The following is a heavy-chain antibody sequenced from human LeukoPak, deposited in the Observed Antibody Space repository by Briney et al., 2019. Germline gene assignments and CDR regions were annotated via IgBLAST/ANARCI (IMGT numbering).Heavy chain of an antibody. J-gene: IGHJ4*02. D-gene: IGHD2-15*01. CDR2: ISSSSSYI. V-gene: IGHV3-21*01. Sequence: GGSLRLSCAASGFTFSSYSMNWVRQAPGKGLEWLSSISSSSSYIYYADSVKGRFTISRDNAKNSLYLQMNSLRAEDTAVYYCARAYCSGGSCYPFDYWGQGTLVTVSS. CDR3: ARAYCSGGSCYPFDY. CDR1: GFTFSSYS.